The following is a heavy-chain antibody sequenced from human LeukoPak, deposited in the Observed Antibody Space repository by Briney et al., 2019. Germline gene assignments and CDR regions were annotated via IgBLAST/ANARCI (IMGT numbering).Heavy chain of an antibody. CDR3: ARRPRGGWFDP. Sequence: GSLRLSCAASGFTFSSYGMSWVRQAPGKGLEWIGNIYYSGSTYFNPSLKSRVTISVDTSKNQFSLKLRFVTAADTAVYYCARRPRGGWFDPWGQGTLVTVSS. D-gene: IGHD3-3*01. CDR2: IYYSGST. J-gene: IGHJ5*02. CDR1: GFTFSSYG. V-gene: IGHV4-39*01.